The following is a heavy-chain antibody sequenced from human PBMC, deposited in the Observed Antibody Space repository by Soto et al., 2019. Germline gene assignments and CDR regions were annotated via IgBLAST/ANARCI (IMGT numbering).Heavy chain of an antibody. D-gene: IGHD3-16*01. Sequence: SETLSLTCTVSGGSISNYYWSWIRQSPGKGLEWVGYVHYSGTTNYNPSLKSRVTMSVDTSRNQFSLKMRSVTTADTAMYFCARSQFDYLWGTSGYLDSWGQGTLVTSPQ. CDR2: VHYSGTT. CDR3: ARSQFDYLWGTSGYLDS. V-gene: IGHV4-59*01. CDR1: GGSISNYY. J-gene: IGHJ4*02.